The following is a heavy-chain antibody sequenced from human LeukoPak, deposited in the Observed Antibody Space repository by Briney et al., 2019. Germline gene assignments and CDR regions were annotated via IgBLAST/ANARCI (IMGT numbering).Heavy chain of an antibody. D-gene: IGHD2-21*02. J-gene: IGHJ1*01. CDR1: GYTLTALS. Sequence: ASVKVSCKVSGYTLTALSINWVRQAPGQGLEWMGGFDPEDGETIYAQKFQGRVTMTEDTSTDTAYMELSSLRSEDTAIYYCATDRPAYCGGDCYPFQHWGQGTLVTVSS. CDR2: FDPEDGET. V-gene: IGHV1-24*01. CDR3: ATDRPAYCGGDCYPFQH.